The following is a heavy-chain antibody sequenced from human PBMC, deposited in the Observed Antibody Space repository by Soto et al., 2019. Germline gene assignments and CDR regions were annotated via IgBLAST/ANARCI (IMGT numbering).Heavy chain of an antibody. CDR2: LLRSGSTA. Sequence: GGSLRLSCAASGFTFSNYAMTWARQAPGKGLEWVSSLLRSGSTAYYADSVRGRFTVSSDTSANSLYLQMDSLRAEDTAIYYCAKDAISGDGIWLMDSWGQGTLVTVSS. CDR1: GFTFSNYA. V-gene: IGHV3-23*01. J-gene: IGHJ5*02. CDR3: AKDAISGDGIWLMDS. D-gene: IGHD4-17*01.